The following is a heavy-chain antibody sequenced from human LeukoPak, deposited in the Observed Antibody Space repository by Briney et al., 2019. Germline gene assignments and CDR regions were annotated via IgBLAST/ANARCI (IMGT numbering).Heavy chain of an antibody. CDR3: ARAPTKFRRDWFDP. V-gene: IGHV3-11*06. D-gene: IGHD3-9*01. CDR2: IDIRSGHT. J-gene: IGHJ5*02. CDR1: GFTFSDYS. Sequence: GGSLRLSCAASGFTFSDYSMSWIRQAPGKGLDWLAYIDIRSGHTNYAESVKGRFTISRDNAKNSLYLQMNNLRVEDTAVYYCARAPTKFRRDWFDPWGQGTLVTVSS.